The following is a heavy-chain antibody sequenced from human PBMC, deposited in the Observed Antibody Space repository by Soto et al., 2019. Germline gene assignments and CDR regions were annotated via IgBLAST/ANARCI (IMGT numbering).Heavy chain of an antibody. CDR2: MNPNSGNT. D-gene: IGHD2-8*01. J-gene: IGHJ6*03. CDR3: ARLLIRDYYYYMDV. Sequence: QVQLVQSGAEVKKPGASVKVSCKASGYTFTSYDINWVRQATGQGLEWMGWMNPNSGNTGYAQKFQGRVTMTRNTSISTAYMELSSLRSDDTAVYYCARLLIRDYYYYMDVWGKGTTVTVSS. V-gene: IGHV1-8*01. CDR1: GYTFTSYD.